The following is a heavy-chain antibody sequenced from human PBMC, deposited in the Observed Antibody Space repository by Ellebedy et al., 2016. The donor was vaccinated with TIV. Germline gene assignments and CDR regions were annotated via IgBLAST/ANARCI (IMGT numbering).Heavy chain of an antibody. D-gene: IGHD4-17*01. CDR2: IYPGDSDT. CDR1: GYRFTNYW. CDR3: ARLDGDDNALHSHGLDV. Sequence: GESLKISCKGSGYRFTNYWIAWVRQMPGKGLEWMGIIYPGDSDTRYSPSFQAQVAISADRYTSTAYLQWRSLRASDTAMYFCARLDGDDNALHSHGLDVWGQGTTVTVSS. J-gene: IGHJ6*02. V-gene: IGHV5-51*01.